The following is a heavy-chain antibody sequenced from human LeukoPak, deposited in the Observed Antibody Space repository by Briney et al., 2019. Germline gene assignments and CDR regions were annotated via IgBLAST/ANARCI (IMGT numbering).Heavy chain of an antibody. Sequence: SKTPSLTCTVSGGAISSSSYYWGWIRQPPGKGLEWIGSIYYSGSTYYNPSLKSRVTISVDTSKNQFSLKLSSVTAAGTAVYYCARRLRGYSYGIDYWGQGTLVTVSS. CDR3: ARRLRGYSYGIDY. J-gene: IGHJ4*02. CDR1: GGAISSSSYY. D-gene: IGHD5-18*01. CDR2: IYYSGST. V-gene: IGHV4-39*01.